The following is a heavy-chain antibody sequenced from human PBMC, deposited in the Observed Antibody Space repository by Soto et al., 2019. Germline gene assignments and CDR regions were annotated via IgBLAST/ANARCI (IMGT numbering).Heavy chain of an antibody. Sequence: QVQLVQSGAEVKKPGASVKVSCKASGYTFTSYYMHWVRQAPGQGLEWMGIINPSGGSTSYAQKFQGRVTMTRDTSTSTVYMELSSLRSEDTAVYYCASYTGYCSGGSCFGYFDYWGQGTLVTVSS. CDR1: GYTFTSYY. CDR3: ASYTGYCSGGSCFGYFDY. V-gene: IGHV1-46*03. D-gene: IGHD2-15*01. J-gene: IGHJ4*02. CDR2: INPSGGST.